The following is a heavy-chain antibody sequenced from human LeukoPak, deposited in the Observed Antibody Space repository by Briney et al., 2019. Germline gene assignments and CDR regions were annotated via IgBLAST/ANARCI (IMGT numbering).Heavy chain of an antibody. D-gene: IGHD5-18*01. Sequence: GSLRLSCAASGFTFSSYAMSWVRQAPGKGLEWVSAISGTGYSTYSADSVKGRFTISRDNSKNTLYLQMNSLRAEDTAVYYCAKGRIGNGVQLWYYDYWGQGTLVTVSP. CDR2: ISGTGYST. CDR3: AKGRIGNGVQLWYYDY. CDR1: GFTFSSYA. V-gene: IGHV3-23*01. J-gene: IGHJ4*02.